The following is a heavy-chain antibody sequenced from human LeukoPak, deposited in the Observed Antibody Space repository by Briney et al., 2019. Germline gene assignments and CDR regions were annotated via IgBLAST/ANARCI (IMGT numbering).Heavy chain of an antibody. CDR2: ISGSGGST. V-gene: IGHV3-23*01. J-gene: IGHJ4*02. CDR3: ATYRQVLLPFES. CDR1: GFTFNTYG. Sequence: AGGSLRLSCAASGFTFNTYGMNWVRQAPGKGLEWVSAISGSGGSTYYADSVKGRFTISRDNSKSTLSLQMNSLRAEDTAIYYCATYRQVLLPFESWGQGTLVTVSS. D-gene: IGHD2-8*02.